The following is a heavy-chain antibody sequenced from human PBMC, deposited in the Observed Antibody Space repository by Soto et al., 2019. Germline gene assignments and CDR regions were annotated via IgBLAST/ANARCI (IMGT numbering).Heavy chain of an antibody. CDR2: ISYDGSNK. CDR3: AKDMEGMHTAMVSSPIDY. J-gene: IGHJ4*02. Sequence: GGSLRLSCAASGFTFSSYGMHWVRQAPGKGLEWVAVISYDGSNKYYADSVKGRFTISRDNSKNTLYLQMNSLRAEDTAVYYCAKDMEGMHTAMVSSPIDYWGQGTLVTVSS. D-gene: IGHD5-18*01. CDR1: GFTFSSYG. V-gene: IGHV3-30*18.